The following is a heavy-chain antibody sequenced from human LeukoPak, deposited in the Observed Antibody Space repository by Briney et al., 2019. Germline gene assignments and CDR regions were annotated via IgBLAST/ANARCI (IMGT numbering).Heavy chain of an antibody. CDR2: ISWDGGST. Sequence: GSLRLSCAASGFTFYDYAMHWVRQAPGKGLEWVSVISWDGGSTYYADSVKGRFTTSRNNSKTSLYLQMNSLRAEDTALYYCAKGYSSYYMDVWGKGTTVTVSS. CDR3: AKGYSSYYMDV. J-gene: IGHJ6*03. CDR1: GFTFYDYA. D-gene: IGHD5-18*01. V-gene: IGHV3-43D*03.